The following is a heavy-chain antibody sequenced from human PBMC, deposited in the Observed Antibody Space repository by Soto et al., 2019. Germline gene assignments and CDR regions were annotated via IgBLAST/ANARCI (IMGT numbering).Heavy chain of an antibody. V-gene: IGHV4-34*01. J-gene: IGHJ4*02. Sequence: SETLSLTCADYGGSFSGYYWSWIRQPPRKGLEWIGEINHSGSTNYNPSLKSRVTISVDTSKNQFSLKLSSVTAADTAVYYCARRFGYYYDSSGLLRFDYWGQGTLVTVSS. CDR1: GGSFSGYY. D-gene: IGHD3-22*01. CDR2: INHSGST. CDR3: ARRFGYYYDSSGLLRFDY.